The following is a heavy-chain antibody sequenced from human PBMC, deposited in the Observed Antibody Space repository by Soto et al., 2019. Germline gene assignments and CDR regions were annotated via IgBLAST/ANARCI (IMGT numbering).Heavy chain of an antibody. Sequence: EVQLVESGGGLVQPGGSLRLSCAASGFTFSSYWMSWVRQAQGKGLEWVANIKQDGSEKYYVDSVKGRFTISRDNAKNSLYLQMNSLRAEDTAVYYCAREIVAPDYYYMDVWGKGTTVTVSS. D-gene: IGHD5-12*01. J-gene: IGHJ6*03. CDR2: IKQDGSEK. V-gene: IGHV3-7*01. CDR3: AREIVAPDYYYMDV. CDR1: GFTFSSYW.